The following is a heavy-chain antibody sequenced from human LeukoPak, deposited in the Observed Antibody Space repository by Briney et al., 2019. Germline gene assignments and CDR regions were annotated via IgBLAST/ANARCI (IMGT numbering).Heavy chain of an antibody. J-gene: IGHJ4*02. Sequence: GGSLRLSCAASGFTFSSYSMSWVRQAPGKGLECVSLISGSGGSTYYADSVKGRLTISRDNSKNTLYLQMNSLRAEDTAVFYCAKEPRHCGGDCFSLLDYWGQGTLVTVSS. V-gene: IGHV3-23*01. D-gene: IGHD2-21*02. CDR2: ISGSGGST. CDR1: GFTFSSYS. CDR3: AKEPRHCGGDCFSLLDY.